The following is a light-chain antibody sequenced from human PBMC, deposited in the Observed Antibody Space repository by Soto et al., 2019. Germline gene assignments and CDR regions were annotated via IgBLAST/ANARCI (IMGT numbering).Light chain of an antibody. J-gene: IGKJ4*01. CDR3: QQYGSSQFT. Sequence: EIVLTQSPGTLSLSPGDRVTLSCRASQSVSSSYLAWYQQKPGQTPRLLIYGASSRATGIPDRFSGSGSGTDFTLTISRLEPEDFAVYYCQQYGSSQFTFGGGTKVDIK. CDR2: GAS. V-gene: IGKV3-20*01. CDR1: QSVSSSY.